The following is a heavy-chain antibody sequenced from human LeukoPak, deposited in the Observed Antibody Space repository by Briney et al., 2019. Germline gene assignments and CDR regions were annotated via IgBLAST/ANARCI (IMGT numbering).Heavy chain of an antibody. Sequence: GASVKVSCKASGGTFSSYAISWVRQAPGQGLEWMGGIIPIFGTANYAQKFQGRVTITADESTSTAYMELSSLRSEDTAVYYCARDAVVVPAATPGYYYYMDVWGKGTTVTVSS. D-gene: IGHD2-2*01. J-gene: IGHJ6*03. V-gene: IGHV1-69*13. CDR2: IIPIFGTA. CDR3: ARDAVVVPAATPGYYYYMDV. CDR1: GGTFSSYA.